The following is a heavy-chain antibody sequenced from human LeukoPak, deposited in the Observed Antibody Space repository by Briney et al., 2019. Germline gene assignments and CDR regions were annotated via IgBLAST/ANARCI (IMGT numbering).Heavy chain of an antibody. J-gene: IGHJ3*02. D-gene: IGHD1-1*01. CDR3: AREGPTVQLERGGNAFDI. V-gene: IGHV3-20*04. CDR1: GFTFSSYG. Sequence: GGSLRLSCAASGFTFSSYGMSWVRQAPGKGLEWVSGINWNGGSTGYADSVKGRFTISRDNAKNSLYLQMNSLRAEDTALYYCAREGPTVQLERGGNAFDIWGQGTMVTVSS. CDR2: INWNGGST.